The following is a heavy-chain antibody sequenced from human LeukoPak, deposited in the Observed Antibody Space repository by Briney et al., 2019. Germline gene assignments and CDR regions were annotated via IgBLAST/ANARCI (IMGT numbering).Heavy chain of an antibody. CDR2: IYYSGST. CDR3: ARERVTTDIYYGMDV. J-gene: IGHJ6*02. CDR1: GGSVYSGTYY. V-gene: IGHV4-61*01. Sequence: PSETLSLTCTVSGGSVYSGTYYWRWIRQPPGKGLRWIGYIYYSGSTNYNPSLKSRVTISVDTSKNQFSLKLSSVTAADTAVYYCARERVTTDIYYGMDVWGQGTTVTVSS. D-gene: IGHD4-17*01.